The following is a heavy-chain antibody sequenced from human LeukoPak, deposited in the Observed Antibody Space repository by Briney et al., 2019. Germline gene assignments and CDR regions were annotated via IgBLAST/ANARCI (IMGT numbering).Heavy chain of an antibody. CDR1: GGSISSGDYY. CDR2: IYYSGST. V-gene: IGHV4-30-4*01. CDR3: ARGYGSGSPDAFDV. J-gene: IGHJ3*01. Sequence: KTSETLSLTCTVSGGSISSGDYYWSWIRQPPGKGLEWIGYIYYSGSTYYNSSLKSRVTISIDTSKNQFSLKLSSVTAADTAVYYCARGYGSGSPDAFDVWGQGTMVTVSS. D-gene: IGHD3-10*01.